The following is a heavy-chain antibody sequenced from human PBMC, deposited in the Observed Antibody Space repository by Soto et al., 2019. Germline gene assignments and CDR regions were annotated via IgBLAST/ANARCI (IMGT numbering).Heavy chain of an antibody. CDR3: ARVGFWSGYYPFDY. V-gene: IGHV4-31*03. J-gene: IGHJ4*02. D-gene: IGHD3-3*01. Sequence: SETLSLTCTVSGGSISSGGYYWSWIRQHPGKGLEWIGYIYYSGSTYYNPSLKSRVTISVDTSKNQFSLKLSSVTAADTAVYYCARVGFWSGYYPFDYWGQGTLVTVSS. CDR1: GGSISSGGYY. CDR2: IYYSGST.